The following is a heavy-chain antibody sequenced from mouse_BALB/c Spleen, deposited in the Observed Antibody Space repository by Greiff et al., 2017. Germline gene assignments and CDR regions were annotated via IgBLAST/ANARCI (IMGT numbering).Heavy chain of an antibody. CDR1: GFTFSSYT. V-gene: IGHV5-9*03. J-gene: IGHJ2*01. D-gene: IGHD1-1*01. CDR2: ISSGGGNT. CDR3: ARYNYGSSPYYFDY. Sequence: EVKLMESGGGLVKPGGSLKLSCAASGFTFSSYTMSWVRQTPAKRLEWVATISSGGGNTYYPDSVKGRFTISRDNAKNNLYLQMSSLRSEDTALYYCARYNYGSSPYYFDYWGQGTTLTVSS.